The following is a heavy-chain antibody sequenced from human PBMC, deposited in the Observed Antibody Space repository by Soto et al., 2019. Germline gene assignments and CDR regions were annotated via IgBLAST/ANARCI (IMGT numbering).Heavy chain of an antibody. V-gene: IGHV4-59*01. CDR1: GGSISSYY. CDR3: ARGDSFDY. Sequence: QVQLQESGPGLVKPSETLSLTCTVSGGSISSYYWSWLRQPPGKGLEWIGYIYYSESTNYNPSLKSRVTISVDTSKNQFSLKLSSVTAADTAVYYCARGDSFDYWGQGTLVTVSS. J-gene: IGHJ4*02. CDR2: IYYSEST.